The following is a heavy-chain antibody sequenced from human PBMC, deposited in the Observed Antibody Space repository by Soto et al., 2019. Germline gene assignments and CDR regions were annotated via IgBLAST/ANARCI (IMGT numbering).Heavy chain of an antibody. CDR2: IYASDSDT. D-gene: IGHD5-18*01. CDR1: GYTFTSYA. V-gene: IGHV5-51*01. CDR3: ASAMKYSYGYY. Sequence: GGSLKISCKGSGYTFTSYAIGWVRQMPGKGLEWMGIIYASDSDTRYSPSFQRQVTISVDKSISTAYLHWTSLKASDTAIYYCASAMKYSYGYYWGQGTLVTVSS. J-gene: IGHJ4*02.